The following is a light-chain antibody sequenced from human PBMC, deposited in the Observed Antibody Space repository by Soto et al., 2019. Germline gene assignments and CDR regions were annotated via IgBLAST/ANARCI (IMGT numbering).Light chain of an antibody. J-gene: IGKJ1*01. CDR3: LQDNHWPWT. Sequence: AIRMTQSPSSLSASVGDRVTITCRASQAIRNDLSWYQQKPGKAPKLLIYGASTLQSGVPSRFSGRGFGADFTLTISSLKTEDFAIYYCLQDNHWPWTFGQGTKVEIE. CDR1: QAIRND. V-gene: IGKV1-6*01. CDR2: GAS.